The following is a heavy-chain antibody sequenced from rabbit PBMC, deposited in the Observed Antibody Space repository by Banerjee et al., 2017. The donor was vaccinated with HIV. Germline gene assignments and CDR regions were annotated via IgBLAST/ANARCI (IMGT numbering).Heavy chain of an antibody. J-gene: IGHJ4*01. CDR3: ASGAYSGYGWNFDL. CDR2: IYGGSSGST. CDR1: GFSFSSRA. Sequence: QEQLEESGGDLVKPEGSLTLTCTASGFSFSSRAMCWVRQAPGKGLEWVGTIYGGSSGSTYYASWAKGRFTISKTSSTTVTLQMTSLTAADTATYFCASGAYSGYGWNFDLWG. D-gene: IGHD1-1*01. V-gene: IGHV1S45*01.